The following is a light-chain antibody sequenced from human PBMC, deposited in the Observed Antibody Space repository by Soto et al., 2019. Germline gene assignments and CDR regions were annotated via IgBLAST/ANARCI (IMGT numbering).Light chain of an antibody. CDR2: DAS. V-gene: IGKV1-5*01. J-gene: IGKJ1*01. Sequence: DIQMTQSPSSLSASVGDRVTITCRASQGISTYLNWYQQKPGKAPKLLIYDASSLESGVPSRFSGSGSGTEFTLTISSLQPDDFATYYCQQYNIYSWTFGQGTKVDIK. CDR3: QQYNIYSWT. CDR1: QGISTY.